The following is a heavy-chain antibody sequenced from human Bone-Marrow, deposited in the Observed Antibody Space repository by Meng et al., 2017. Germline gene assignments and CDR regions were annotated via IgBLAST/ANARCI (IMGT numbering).Heavy chain of an antibody. CDR1: GGSTSSSNW. CDR2: IYHSGST. Sequence: QVPLQESGPGLVRPSGTLSLICAVSGGSTSSSNWWSWVRQPPGKGLEWIGEIYHSGSTNYNPSLKSRVSISVDTPKNQFSLRLNSVTAADTAVYYCARVNGGPYYFDCWGQGTLVTVSS. V-gene: IGHV4-4*02. J-gene: IGHJ4*02. D-gene: IGHD4-23*01. CDR3: ARVNGGPYYFDC.